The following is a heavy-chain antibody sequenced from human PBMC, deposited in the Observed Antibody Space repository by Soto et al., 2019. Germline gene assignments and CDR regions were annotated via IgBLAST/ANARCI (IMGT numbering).Heavy chain of an antibody. J-gene: IGHJ6*02. CDR2: INPSGGST. D-gene: IGHD6-6*01. V-gene: IGHV1-46*01. CDR3: ARDLDRSSSWSGMDV. Sequence: QVQLVQSGAEGKKPGASVKVSCKASGYTFTIYYMHWVRQAPGQGLQWMGLINPSGGSTSYAQKFQGRVTMTRDTSTSTVYMELSSLRSEDTAVYYCARDLDRSSSWSGMDVWGQGTTVTVSS. CDR1: GYTFTIYY.